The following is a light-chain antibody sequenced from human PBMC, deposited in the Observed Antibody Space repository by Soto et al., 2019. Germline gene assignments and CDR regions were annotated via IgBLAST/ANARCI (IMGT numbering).Light chain of an antibody. J-gene: IGKJ4*01. V-gene: IGKV1-39*01. CDR2: AAS. CDR1: QSIGTY. CDR3: QQSHSSLVT. Sequence: DIQRTQSPSSLSASVGDRVTITCRASQSIGTYLNWYHQKPGKAPKALVYAASSLQSGGPLRFSGSGSGTDCTLTISDLLSDDSATYCCQQSHSSLVTCGGGTKVEIK.